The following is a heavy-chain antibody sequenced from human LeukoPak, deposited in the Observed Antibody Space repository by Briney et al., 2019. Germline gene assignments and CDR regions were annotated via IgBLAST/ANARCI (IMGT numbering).Heavy chain of an antibody. D-gene: IGHD6-19*01. V-gene: IGHV3-30*03. Sequence: GGSLRLSCAASGFTFSSYNMYWVRQAPGKGLGWVALISYDVSSKYYADSVKGRFTISRDNSKNTLYLQMNSLRADDTAVYYCARDEQRGWDLDYWGQGTLVTVSS. CDR3: ARDEQRGWDLDY. CDR1: GFTFSSYN. J-gene: IGHJ4*02. CDR2: ISYDVSSK.